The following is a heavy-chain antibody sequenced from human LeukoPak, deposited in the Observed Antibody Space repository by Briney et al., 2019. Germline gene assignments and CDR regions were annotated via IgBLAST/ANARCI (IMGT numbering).Heavy chain of an antibody. J-gene: IGHJ6*02. Sequence: PGGSLRLSCAASGFTFSSYSMNWVRQAPGKGLEWVSYISSSSSTIYYADSVKGRFTISRDNAKNSLYLQMNSLRAEDTAVYYCARDIVVVPAASFSYYYGMDVWGQGTTVTVSS. CDR1: GFTFSSYS. CDR2: ISSSSSTI. V-gene: IGHV3-48*01. CDR3: ARDIVVVPAASFSYYYGMDV. D-gene: IGHD2-2*01.